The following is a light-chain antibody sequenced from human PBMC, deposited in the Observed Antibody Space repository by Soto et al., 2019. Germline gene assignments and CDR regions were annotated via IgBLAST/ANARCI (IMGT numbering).Light chain of an antibody. V-gene: IGKV2-40*01. CDR1: QSLLDSDDVNTY. Sequence: DIVMTQTPLSLPVTPGEPASISCRSSQSLLDSDDVNTYFDCCLQKPGQSPQLLIYTLSYRATGIPDRFSGSGSGTDFTLTISRLEPEDFAVYYCQQYGSSPRTFGQGTKVDIK. CDR2: TLS. CDR3: QQYGSSPRT. J-gene: IGKJ1*01.